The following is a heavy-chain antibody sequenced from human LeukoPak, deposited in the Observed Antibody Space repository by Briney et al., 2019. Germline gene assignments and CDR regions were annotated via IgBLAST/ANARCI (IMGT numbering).Heavy chain of an antibody. V-gene: IGHV4-30-4*08. CDR2: IYYSGST. CDR1: GGSISSGDYY. J-gene: IGHJ3*02. D-gene: IGHD3-22*01. Sequence: SQTLSLTCTVSGGSISSGDYYWRWIRQPPGKGLEWIGYIYYSGSTYDNPSLKSRVAISVDTSKNQFSLKLSSVTAADTAVYYCARNARTLYYYDSRNAFDIWGQGTMVTVSS. CDR3: ARNARTLYYYDSRNAFDI.